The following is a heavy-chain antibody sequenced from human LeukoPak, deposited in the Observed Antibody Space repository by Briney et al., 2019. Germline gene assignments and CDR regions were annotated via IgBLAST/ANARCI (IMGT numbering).Heavy chain of an antibody. V-gene: IGHV4-59*01. CDR3: ARMGAIAGASANPDY. J-gene: IGHJ4*02. D-gene: IGHD4/OR15-4a*01. Sequence: SETLSLTCTVSGGSISGYYWSWIRQPPGKGLEWIGYIYYSGSTDYDPSLKSRVTMSADTSKNQFSLKLSSVTAADTAVYYCARMGAIAGASANPDYWGQGTLVTVSS. CDR1: GGSISGYY. CDR2: IYYSGST.